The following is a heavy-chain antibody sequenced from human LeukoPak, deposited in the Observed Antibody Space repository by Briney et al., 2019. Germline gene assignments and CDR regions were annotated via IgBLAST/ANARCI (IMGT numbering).Heavy chain of an antibody. D-gene: IGHD3-16*02. CDR1: GFTFSSYA. Sequence: GGSLRLSCAASGFTFSSYAMSWVRQAPGKGLEWVSAISGSGGSTNYADSVKGRFTIARDNSKNTLYLQMNSLRAEDTAVYYCAKWSMITFGGVIERFDYWGQGTLVTVSS. J-gene: IGHJ4*02. V-gene: IGHV3-23*01. CDR2: ISGSGGST. CDR3: AKWSMITFGGVIERFDY.